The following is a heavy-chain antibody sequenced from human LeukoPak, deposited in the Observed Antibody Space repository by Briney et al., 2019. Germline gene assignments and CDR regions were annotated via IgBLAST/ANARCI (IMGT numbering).Heavy chain of an antibody. V-gene: IGHV3-23*01. CDR2: ISGSGGST. CDR1: GFTFSSYA. CDR3: AKAPNIMCTNGVCPFDY. Sequence: GRSLRLACAASGFTFSSYAMHWVRQAPGKGLEWVSAISGSGGSTYYADSVKGRFTISRDNSKNTLYLQMNSLRAEDTAVYYCAKAPNIMCTNGVCPFDYWGQGTLVTVSS. J-gene: IGHJ4*02. D-gene: IGHD2-8*01.